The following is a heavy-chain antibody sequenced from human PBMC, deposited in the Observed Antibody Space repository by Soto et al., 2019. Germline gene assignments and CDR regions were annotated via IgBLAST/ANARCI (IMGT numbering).Heavy chain of an antibody. Sequence: ASVKVSCKASGYAFTTYHMHWVRQAPGQGLEWMGMIDPSDGTTTYAQKLQGRVTMTRDTATSTVYMELSSLRSEDTAVYYCARGDRSPNLWGQGTLVTVSS. V-gene: IGHV1-46*04. J-gene: IGHJ1*01. CDR2: IDPSDGTT. CDR3: ARGDRSPNL. D-gene: IGHD1-26*01. CDR1: GYAFTTYH.